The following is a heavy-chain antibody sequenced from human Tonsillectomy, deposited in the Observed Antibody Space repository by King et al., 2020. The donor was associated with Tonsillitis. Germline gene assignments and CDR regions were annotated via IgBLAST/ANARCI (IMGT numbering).Heavy chain of an antibody. CDR3: AREGGDYVWGTYPPGDY. CDR2: ISNDGSNK. Sequence: VQLVESGGGVVQPGRSLRLSCAASGFTFSSYAMHWVRQAPGKGLEWVAVISNDGSNKYYADSVKGRFTISRDNSKNTLYLQMNSLRAEDTALYYCAREGGDYVWGTYPPGDYWGQGTLVTFSS. CDR1: GFTFSSYA. V-gene: IGHV3-30*04. J-gene: IGHJ4*02. D-gene: IGHD3-16*02.